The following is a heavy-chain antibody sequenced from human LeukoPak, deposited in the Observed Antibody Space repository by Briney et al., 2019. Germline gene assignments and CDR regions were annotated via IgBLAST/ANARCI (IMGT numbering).Heavy chain of an antibody. Sequence: GXXLRLSCAASEFTFSSYGMHWVRQAPGKGLEWVAVIWYDGSNKYYADSVKGRFTISRDNSKNTLYLQMNSLRAEDTAAYYCAKASGYCSSTSCYLFDYWGQGTLVTVSS. V-gene: IGHV3-33*06. CDR3: AKASGYCSSTSCYLFDY. D-gene: IGHD2-2*01. J-gene: IGHJ4*02. CDR2: IWYDGSNK. CDR1: EFTFSSYG.